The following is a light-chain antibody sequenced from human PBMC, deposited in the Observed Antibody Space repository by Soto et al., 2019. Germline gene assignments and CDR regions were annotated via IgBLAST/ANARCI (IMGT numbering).Light chain of an antibody. CDR2: DNN. Sequence: QSVLTQPPSVSAAPGQKVTISCSGSSSNIGSNYVSWYQHLPGTAPKLLIYDNNKQPSGIPDRFSGSKSGTSATLGITGLQTGDEADYYCATWDSSLSAGVFGGGTKVTVL. V-gene: IGLV1-51*01. CDR3: ATWDSSLSAGV. CDR1: SSNIGSNY. J-gene: IGLJ2*01.